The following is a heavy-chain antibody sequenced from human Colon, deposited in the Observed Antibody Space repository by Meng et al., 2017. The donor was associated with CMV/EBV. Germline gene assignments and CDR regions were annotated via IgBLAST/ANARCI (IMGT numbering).Heavy chain of an antibody. CDR3: ADAPSDF. Sequence: GSLRLSCSVSGGSINSYYWGWIRQPPGKGLEWIGEIFHTGDTSYSPSLKSRVTMSVDKSRNEFSLKLTSVTAADTAVYYCADAPSDFWGQGILVTVSS. CDR1: GGSINSYY. CDR2: IFHTGDT. V-gene: IGHV4-34*12. J-gene: IGHJ4*02.